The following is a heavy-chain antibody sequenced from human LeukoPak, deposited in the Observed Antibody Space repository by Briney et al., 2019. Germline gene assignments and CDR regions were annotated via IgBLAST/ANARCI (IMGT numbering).Heavy chain of an antibody. CDR1: GFTFSSDA. Sequence: GGSLRLSCAASGFTFSSDAMSWVRQAPGQGLEWVSAISGSGGSTHYADSVKGRFTISRDNSKNTLYLQMNSLRAEDTAVYYCAKGLSKYCTNGVCYFAGGYYFDYWGQGTLVTVSS. D-gene: IGHD2-8*01. J-gene: IGHJ4*02. CDR2: ISGSGGST. V-gene: IGHV3-23*01. CDR3: AKGLSKYCTNGVCYFAGGYYFDY.